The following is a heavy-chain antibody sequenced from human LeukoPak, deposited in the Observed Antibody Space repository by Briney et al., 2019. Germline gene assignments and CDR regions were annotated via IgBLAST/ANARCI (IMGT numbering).Heavy chain of an antibody. J-gene: IGHJ4*02. V-gene: IGHV2-70*11. CDR1: VFSLNTSGMC. CDR2: IDWDDAK. Sequence: SGPALLNPTPTLTLTCTFSVFSLNTSGMCVVWIRQPPGKALEWLTRIDWDDAKYYSTSLKTRLTISKDTSKNQVVLTMTNMDPVDTATYYCARLYSSSSGLFDSWGQGTLVTVSS. D-gene: IGHD6-6*01. CDR3: ARLYSSSSGLFDS.